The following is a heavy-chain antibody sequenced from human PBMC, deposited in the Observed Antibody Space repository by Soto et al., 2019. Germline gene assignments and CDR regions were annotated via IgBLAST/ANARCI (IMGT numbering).Heavy chain of an antibody. CDR3: AKAVTTTRGAFDI. V-gene: IGHV3-9*01. CDR2: ISRNSGSI. J-gene: IGHJ3*02. Sequence: EVQLVESGGGLVQPGRSLRLSCAASGFTFDDYAMHWVRQAPGKGLEWVSGISRNSGSIGYADSVKGRFTISRDNAKNSLYLQMNSLRTEDTALYYCAKAVTTTRGAFDIWGQGTMVTVSS. D-gene: IGHD4-17*01. CDR1: GFTFDDYA.